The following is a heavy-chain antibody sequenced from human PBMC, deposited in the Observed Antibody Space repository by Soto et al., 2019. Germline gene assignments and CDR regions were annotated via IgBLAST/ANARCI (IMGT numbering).Heavy chain of an antibody. Sequence: LRLSCAASGFTFSSYGMHWVRQAPGKGLEWVAVISYDGSNKYYADSVKGRFTISRDNSKNTLYLQMNSLRAEDTAVYYCAKDRALEWYWGQGTLVTVSS. CDR2: ISYDGSNK. CDR3: AKDRALEWY. CDR1: GFTFSSYG. J-gene: IGHJ4*02. V-gene: IGHV3-30*18. D-gene: IGHD3-3*01.